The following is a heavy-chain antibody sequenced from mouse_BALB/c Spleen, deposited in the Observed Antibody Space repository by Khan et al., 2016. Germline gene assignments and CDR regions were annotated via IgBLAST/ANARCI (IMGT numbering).Heavy chain of an antibody. CDR2: IDPANGNT. D-gene: IGHD2-4*01. CDR3: ARSPYDYDVGFAY. Sequence: VQLQQSGAELVKPGASVKLSCTASGFNFKDTYMHWVKQRPEQGLEWIGRIDPANGNTKYTPKFQGKATITADTSSNTAYLQLSSLTSEDTAVYYCARSPYDYDVGFAYWGQGTLVTVSA. CDR1: GFNFKDTY. J-gene: IGHJ3*01. V-gene: IGHV14-3*02.